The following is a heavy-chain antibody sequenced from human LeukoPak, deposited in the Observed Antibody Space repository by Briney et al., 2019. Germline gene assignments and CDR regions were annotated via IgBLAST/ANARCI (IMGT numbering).Heavy chain of an antibody. CDR2: IYYSGST. Sequence: PSETLSLTCTVSGGSISSSSYYWGWIRQPPGKGLEWIGSIYYSGSTYYNPSLKSRVTISVDRSKNQFSLKLSSVTAADTAVYYCAANGDDGDLDVAAPGIYWGQGTLVTVSS. D-gene: IGHD4-17*01. J-gene: IGHJ4*02. V-gene: IGHV4-39*07. CDR1: GGSISSSSYY. CDR3: AANGDDGDLDVAAPGIY.